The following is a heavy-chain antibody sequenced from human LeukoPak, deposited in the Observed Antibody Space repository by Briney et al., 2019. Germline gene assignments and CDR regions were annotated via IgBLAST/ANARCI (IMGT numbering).Heavy chain of an antibody. J-gene: IGHJ4*02. CDR2: IYYSGST. D-gene: IGHD6-13*01. CDR3: ARKRAGYSRAAGY. CDR1: GGSISSSSYY. Sequence: KTSETLSLTCTVSGGSISSSSYYRGWIRQPPGKGLEWIGSIYYSGSTYYNPSLKSRVTISVDTSKNQFSLKLSSVTAADTAVYYCARKRAGYSRAAGYWGQGTLVTVSS. V-gene: IGHV4-39*07.